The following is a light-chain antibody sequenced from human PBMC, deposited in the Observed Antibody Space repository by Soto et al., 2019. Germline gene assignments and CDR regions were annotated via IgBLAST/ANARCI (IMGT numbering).Light chain of an antibody. J-gene: IGKJ1*01. CDR2: GTS. Sequence: ENVLTQSPGTLSLSPGERVTLSCRASQSVSTTYLAWYQQKHGQAPRLLIYGTSSRATGIPDRFSGSGSATDFPLTISRLEPEDFAVYYCQQSGGSTRTFGQGTKVDI. CDR3: QQSGGSTRT. CDR1: QSVSTTY. V-gene: IGKV3-20*01.